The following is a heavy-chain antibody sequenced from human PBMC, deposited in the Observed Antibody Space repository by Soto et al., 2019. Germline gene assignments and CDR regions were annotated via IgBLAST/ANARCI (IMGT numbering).Heavy chain of an antibody. Sequence: EVQLLESGGGLVQPGGSLRLSCAASGFTSSSYAMSWVRQAPGKGLEWVSAISGSGGSTYYADSVKGRFTISRDNSKNTLYLQMNSLRAEDTAVYYCAKEYYGSGSYYGNFDYWGQGTLVTVSS. CDR1: GFTSSSYA. CDR2: ISGSGGST. D-gene: IGHD3-10*01. CDR3: AKEYYGSGSYYGNFDY. V-gene: IGHV3-23*01. J-gene: IGHJ4*02.